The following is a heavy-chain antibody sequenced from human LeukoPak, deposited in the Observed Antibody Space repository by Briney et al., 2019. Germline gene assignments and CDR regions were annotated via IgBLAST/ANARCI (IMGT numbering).Heavy chain of an antibody. CDR2: IYYSGST. CDR3: ARQMRITMVRGAHDAFDI. D-gene: IGHD3-10*01. Sequence: SETLSLTCTVSGGSISSYYWSWIRQPPGKGLEWIGYIYYSGSTNYNPSLKSRVTISVDTSKNQFSLKLSSVTAADTAVYYCARQMRITMVRGAHDAFDIWGQGTMVTVSS. V-gene: IGHV4-59*08. CDR1: GGSISSYY. J-gene: IGHJ3*02.